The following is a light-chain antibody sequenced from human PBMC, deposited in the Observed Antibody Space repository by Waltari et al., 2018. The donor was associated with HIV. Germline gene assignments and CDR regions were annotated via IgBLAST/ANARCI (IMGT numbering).Light chain of an antibody. J-gene: IGLJ2*01. CDR3: NSYTSSSTLGV. CDR1: SSDVGGYNY. Sequence: QSALTQPASVSGSPGQSITISCTGTSSDVGGYNYVSWYQQHPGKAPILRIYEVPTRPAGVSSRFSGSQSRNTASLTMSGLQAKDESAYYCNSYTSSSTLGVFGGGTKLTVL. CDR2: EVP. V-gene: IGLV2-14*01.